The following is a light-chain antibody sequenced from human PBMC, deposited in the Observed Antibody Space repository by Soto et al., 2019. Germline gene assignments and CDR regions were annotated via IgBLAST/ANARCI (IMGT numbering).Light chain of an antibody. J-gene: IGKJ5*01. CDR2: GTS. CDR3: QQYGSSIT. CDR1: QSVPRSY. V-gene: IGKV3-20*01. Sequence: EIVLTQSPGTLSLSPGERATLSCRASQSVPRSYLAWYQQKPGQAPRLLIYGTSGRATGIPDRFSGSGSGTDFTLTISRLEPEDFAVFYCQQYGSSITFGQGTRLEIK.